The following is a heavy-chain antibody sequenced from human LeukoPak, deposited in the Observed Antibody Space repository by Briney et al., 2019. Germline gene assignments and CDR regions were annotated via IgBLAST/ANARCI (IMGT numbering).Heavy chain of an antibody. CDR1: GGSISSYY. Sequence: SETLSLTCTVSGGSISSYYWSWIRQPPGKGLEWIGYIYYSGSTNYNPSLKSRVTISVDTSKNQFSLKLSSVTAADTAVYYCARVVVGYCSGGSCYPTEKYRDNWFDPWGQGTLVTVSS. CDR2: IYYSGST. J-gene: IGHJ5*02. CDR3: ARVVVGYCSGGSCYPTEKYRDNWFDP. D-gene: IGHD2-15*01. V-gene: IGHV4-59*01.